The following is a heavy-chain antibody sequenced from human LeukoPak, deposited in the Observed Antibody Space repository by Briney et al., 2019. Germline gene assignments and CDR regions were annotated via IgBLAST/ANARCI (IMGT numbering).Heavy chain of an antibody. CDR1: GFSLTTTGMR. Sequence: SGPTLVNPTQTLTLTCTFSGFSLTTTGMRVSWIRQPPGKALEWLARIDWEDDKFYSTSLKTRLTISNDTTKNQVVLTMTKVDPMDTATYYCARLQGATIGAKWFDPWGQGTLVTVSS. D-gene: IGHD4/OR15-4a*01. V-gene: IGHV2-70*04. CDR3: ARLQGATIGAKWFDP. CDR2: IDWEDDK. J-gene: IGHJ5*02.